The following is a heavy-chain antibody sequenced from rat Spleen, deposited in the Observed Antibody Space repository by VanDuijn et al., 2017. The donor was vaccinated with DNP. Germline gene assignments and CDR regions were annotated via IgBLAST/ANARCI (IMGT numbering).Heavy chain of an antibody. CDR1: GYSITSSYR. J-gene: IGHJ1*01. D-gene: IGHD1-3*01. V-gene: IGHV3-3*01. Sequence: EVQLQESGPGLVKPSQSLSLTCSVTGYSITSSYRWNWIRKFPGNKLEWMGSVNSAGTTNYNPSLKSRISITRDTSKNQLFLQVNSVTTEDTATYYCARYANYGSYAYWYFDFWGPGTMVTVSS. CDR3: ARYANYGSYAYWYFDF. CDR2: VNSAGTT.